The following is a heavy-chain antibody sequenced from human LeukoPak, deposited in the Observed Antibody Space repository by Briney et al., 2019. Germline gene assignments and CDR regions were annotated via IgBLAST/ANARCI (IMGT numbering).Heavy chain of an antibody. CDR2: IYTSGST. D-gene: IGHD6-13*01. V-gene: IGHV4-61*02. CDR3: AREAHSSSNNPPLTTNWFDP. CDR1: GGSISSGSYY. Sequence: PSETLSLTCTVSGGSISSGSYYSSWIRQPAGKGLEWIGRIYTSGSTNYNPSLKSRVTISVDTSKNQFSLKLSSVTAADTAVYYCAREAHSSSNNPPLTTNWFDPWGQGTLVTVSS. J-gene: IGHJ5*02.